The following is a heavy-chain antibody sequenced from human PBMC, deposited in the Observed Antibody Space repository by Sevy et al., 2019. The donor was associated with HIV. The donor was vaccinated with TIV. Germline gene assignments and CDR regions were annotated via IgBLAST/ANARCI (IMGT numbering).Heavy chain of an antibody. CDR1: EFRFSDFA. CDR2: ISYDGKRT. D-gene: IGHD6-19*01. V-gene: IGHV3-30*03. Sequence: GGSLRLSCAASEFRFSDFAMHWVRQAPGKGLEWVAFISYDGKRTKYADSVKGRFTVSRDNSDKKFYVQMNSLRVEDAAIYYCAREKVPVASGRMRYYYYYGFDVRGLGTTVTVSS. J-gene: IGHJ6*02. CDR3: AREKVPVASGRMRYYYYYGFDV.